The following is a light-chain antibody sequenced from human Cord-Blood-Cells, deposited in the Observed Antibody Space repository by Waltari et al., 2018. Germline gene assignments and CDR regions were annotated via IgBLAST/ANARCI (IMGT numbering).Light chain of an antibody. CDR1: QGISSW. CDR2: AAS. V-gene: IGKV1-12*01. CDR3: QQANSFPLT. J-gene: IGKJ4*01. Sequence: DIQMTQSPSSVSASVGDSVTITCRASQGISSWLAWYPQKPGKAPKLLIYAASSLQSGVPSRFSGSGSGTDFTLTISSLQPEDFATYYCQQANSFPLTFGGGTKVEIK.